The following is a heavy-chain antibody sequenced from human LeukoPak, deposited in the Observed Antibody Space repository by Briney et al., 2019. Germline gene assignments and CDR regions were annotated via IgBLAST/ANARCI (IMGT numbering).Heavy chain of an antibody. Sequence: GASVKVSCKASGYTLTSYDINWVRQATGQGLEWMGWMNPNSGNTGYAQKFQGRVTMTRTTSISTAYMELSSLGSEDTAVYYCAREWFGDLLNGMDVWGQGTTVTVSS. CDR2: MNPNSGNT. D-gene: IGHD3-10*01. J-gene: IGHJ6*02. CDR3: AREWFGDLLNGMDV. CDR1: GYTLTSYD. V-gene: IGHV1-8*01.